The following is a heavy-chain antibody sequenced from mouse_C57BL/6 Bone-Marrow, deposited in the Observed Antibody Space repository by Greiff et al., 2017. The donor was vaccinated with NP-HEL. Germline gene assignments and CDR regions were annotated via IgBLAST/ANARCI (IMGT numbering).Heavy chain of an antibody. CDR3: ARGRLRHYAMDY. Sequence: EVQLQQSGPVLVKPGASVKMSCKASGYTFTDYYMNWVKQSHGKSLEWIGVINPYNGGTSYNQKFKGKATLTVDKSSSTAYMELNSLTSEDSAVYYCARGRLRHYAMDYWGQGTSVTVSS. CDR2: INPYNGGT. J-gene: IGHJ4*01. D-gene: IGHD2-4*01. V-gene: IGHV1-19*01. CDR1: GYTFTDYY.